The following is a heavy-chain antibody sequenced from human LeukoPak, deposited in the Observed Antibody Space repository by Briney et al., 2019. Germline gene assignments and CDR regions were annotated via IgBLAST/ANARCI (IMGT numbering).Heavy chain of an antibody. CDR2: IYYSGST. J-gene: IGHJ4*02. V-gene: IGHV4-59*01. CDR3: ARDTAMVNYYFDY. Sequence: SETLTLTCTVPGSAISSYYWSWIRQPPGKGLEWSGSIYYSGSTNYNPSLKSRVTISVDTSKNQFSLKLSSVTAADTAVYYCARDTAMVNYYFDYWGQGTLVTVSS. CDR1: GSAISSYY. D-gene: IGHD5-18*01.